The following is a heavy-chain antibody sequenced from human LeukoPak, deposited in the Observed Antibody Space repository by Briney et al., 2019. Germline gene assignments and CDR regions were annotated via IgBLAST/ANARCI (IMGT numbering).Heavy chain of an antibody. CDR2: INHSGST. V-gene: IGHV4-34*01. Sequence: SETLSLTCAVYGGSFSGYYWSWICQPPGKGLEWIGEINHSGSTNYNPSLKSRVTISVDTSKNQFSLKLSSVTAADTAVYYCARTYSSGWRTYYYYGMDVWGQGTTVTVSS. CDR3: ARTYSSGWRTYYYYGMDV. J-gene: IGHJ6*02. D-gene: IGHD6-19*01. CDR1: GGSFSGYY.